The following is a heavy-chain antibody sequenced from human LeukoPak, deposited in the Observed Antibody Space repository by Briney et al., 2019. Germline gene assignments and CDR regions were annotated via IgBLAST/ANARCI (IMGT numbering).Heavy chain of an antibody. J-gene: IGHJ4*02. CDR2: VDPEDGET. D-gene: IGHD2-2*01. V-gene: IGHV1-69-2*01. CDR3: ATGLGYCSSTSCPDY. CDR1: GYIFTDYY. Sequence: ATVKISCKVSGYIFTDYYMHWVQQAPGKGLEWMGLVDPEDGETIYAERFQGRVTITADTSTDTAYMELSSLRSEDTAVYYCATGLGYCSSTSCPDYWGQGTLVTVSS.